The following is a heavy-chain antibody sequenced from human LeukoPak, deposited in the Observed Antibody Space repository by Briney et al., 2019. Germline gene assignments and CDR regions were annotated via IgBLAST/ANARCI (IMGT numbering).Heavy chain of an antibody. CDR1: GYTFAGYF. CDR2: INPHSGVT. V-gene: IGHV1-2*06. Sequence: GASVKVSCKASGYTFAGYFIHRVRQAPGQGLEWMGRINPHSGVTEYAQKLQGSVTMSRDTSITTAYVEVSRLISDDTAVYYCARDRTSTPNWEFDYWGQGTLVTVSS. D-gene: IGHD1-26*01. CDR3: ARDRTSTPNWEFDY. J-gene: IGHJ4*02.